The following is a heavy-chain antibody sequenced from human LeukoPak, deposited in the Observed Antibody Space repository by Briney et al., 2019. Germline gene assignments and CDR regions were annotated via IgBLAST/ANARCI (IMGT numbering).Heavy chain of an antibody. D-gene: IGHD3-22*01. CDR1: GYTFTSYG. V-gene: IGHV1-18*01. CDR2: ISAYNGNT. Sequence: GASVKVSCKASGYTFTSYGISWVRHAPGQGLEWMVWISAYNGNTNYAQKLQGRVTMTTDTSTSTAYMELRSLRSDDTAVYYCARDIYDSSGYYYSDDAFDIWGQGTMVTVSS. CDR3: ARDIYDSSGYYYSDDAFDI. J-gene: IGHJ3*02.